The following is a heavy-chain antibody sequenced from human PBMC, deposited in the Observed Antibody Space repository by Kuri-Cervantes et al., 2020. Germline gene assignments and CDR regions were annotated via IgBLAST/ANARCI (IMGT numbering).Heavy chain of an antibody. D-gene: IGHD3-22*01. Sequence: SETLSLTCTVSGGSISSYYWSWIRQPPGKGPEWIGYIYYSGSTYYNPSLKSRVTISVDTSKNQFSLKLSSVTAADTAVYYCARQARNYYDMRAFDIWGQGTMVTVSS. J-gene: IGHJ3*02. CDR1: GGSISSYY. CDR2: IYYSGST. CDR3: ARQARNYYDMRAFDI. V-gene: IGHV4-59*04.